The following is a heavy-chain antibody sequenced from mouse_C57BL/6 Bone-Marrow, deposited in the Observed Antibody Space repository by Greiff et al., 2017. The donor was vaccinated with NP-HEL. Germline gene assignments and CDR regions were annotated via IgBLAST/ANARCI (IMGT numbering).Heavy chain of an antibody. CDR3: TTLCYDYVDY. Sequence: VQLQQSGAELVRPGASVKLSCTASGFNIKDDYKHWVKQRPEQGLEWIGWIDPENGDTDYASKFQGKATITADTSSNTAYLQLSSLTSEDTAVYYCTTLCYDYVDYWGQGTTLTVSS. V-gene: IGHV14-4*01. J-gene: IGHJ2*01. CDR1: GFNIKDDY. CDR2: IDPENGDT. D-gene: IGHD2-3*01.